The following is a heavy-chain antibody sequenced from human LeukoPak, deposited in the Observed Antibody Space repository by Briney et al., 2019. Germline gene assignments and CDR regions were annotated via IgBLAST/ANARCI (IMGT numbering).Heavy chain of an antibody. J-gene: IGHJ4*02. CDR2: ITRSSIYI. D-gene: IGHD1-1*01. Sequence: GGSLRLSCAASGFTFSSYTMNWVRQAPGKGLEWVSSITRSSIYIYYADSVKGRFTISRDNARNSLYLQMNSLRAEDTAVYSCARGTGTLPFDYWGQGTLVTVSS. CDR3: ARGTGTLPFDY. CDR1: GFTFSSYT. V-gene: IGHV3-21*01.